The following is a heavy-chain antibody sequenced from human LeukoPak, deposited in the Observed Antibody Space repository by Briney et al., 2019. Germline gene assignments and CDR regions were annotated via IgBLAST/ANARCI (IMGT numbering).Heavy chain of an antibody. CDR1: GASIGSDDYF. CDR2: IYYSGNT. CDR3: ARTRGRVSKTDFDS. V-gene: IGHV4-39*07. J-gene: IGHJ4*02. D-gene: IGHD5/OR15-5a*01. Sequence: PSETLSLTCTVSGASIGSDDYFWGWIRQPPGKGLEWIATIYYSGNTYYNPSLSSRVTISADSSKNQFSLRLRSVTAADAAVYFCARTRGRVSKTDFDSWGQGTLVTVSS.